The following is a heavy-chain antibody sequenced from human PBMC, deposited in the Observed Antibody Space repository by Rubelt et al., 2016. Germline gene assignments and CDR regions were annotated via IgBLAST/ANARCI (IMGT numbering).Heavy chain of an antibody. CDR1: GFTVSTNF. CDR3: AKEEQKGGSGRYYYDY. CDR2: LYSGGST. V-gene: IGHV3-53*01. Sequence: EVQLVESGGGLIQPGGSLRLSCAASGFTVSTNFMNWVRQAPGKGLEWVSVLYSGGSTYYADSVKGRFTISRANSKNTLYLKMNNLRDEDTALYYCAKEEQKGGSGRYYYDYLGQGTAVTVSS. J-gene: IGHJ4*02. D-gene: IGHD3-10*01.